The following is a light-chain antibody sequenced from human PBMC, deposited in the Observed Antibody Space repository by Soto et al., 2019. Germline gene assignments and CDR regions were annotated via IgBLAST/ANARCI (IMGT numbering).Light chain of an antibody. CDR1: SSDVGSYNL. Sequence: QSALTQPASVSGSPGQSITISCTGTSSDVGSYNLASWYQQHPGKAPKLMIYEVSKRPSGVSNRFSGSKSGNTASLTISGLQAEDEADYYCCSYAGSSTFLFGTGTKVTVL. CDR3: CSYAGSSTFL. V-gene: IGLV2-23*02. J-gene: IGLJ1*01. CDR2: EVS.